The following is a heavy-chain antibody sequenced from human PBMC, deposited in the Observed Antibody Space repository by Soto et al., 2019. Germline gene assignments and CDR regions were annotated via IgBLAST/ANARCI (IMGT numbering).Heavy chain of an antibody. J-gene: IGHJ3*02. CDR2: FYPGDSTS. CDR1: GYSFISYW. D-gene: IGHD2-2*03. V-gene: IGHV5-51*01. CDR3: ARIIGYCRNNDCSWTFDI. Sequence: GESLKISCKTSGYSFISYWVAWVGQKPGKGLEWMGTFYPGDSTSTYIPSFQVQVTISVYKSISTAYLHLSSLKASDTAMYYCARIIGYCRNNDCSWTFDIWGQGTTVTVSS.